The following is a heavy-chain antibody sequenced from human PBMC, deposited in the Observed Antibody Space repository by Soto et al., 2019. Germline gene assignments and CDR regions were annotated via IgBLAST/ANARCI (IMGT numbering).Heavy chain of an antibody. V-gene: IGHV1-69*01. CDR2: IIPAFGAA. J-gene: IGHJ4*02. Sequence: QVQLVQSGAEVKKPGSSVRVSCKASGGTFRRNAISWVRQAPGQGPEWMGGIIPAFGAATYAQKFQGRVTSTADESTRTAYMELRSLRSEDTAMYYCAGISSSYTLDYWGQGTLVTVSS. D-gene: IGHD3-22*01. CDR3: AGISSSYTLDY. CDR1: GGTFRRNA.